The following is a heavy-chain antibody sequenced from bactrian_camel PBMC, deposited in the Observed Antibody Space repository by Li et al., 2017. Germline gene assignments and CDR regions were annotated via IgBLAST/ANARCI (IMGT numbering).Heavy chain of an antibody. CDR2: IYGDSSVV. D-gene: IGHD3*01. V-gene: IGHV3S6*01. CDR3: ASATGLR. Sequence: HVQLVESGGGLVQPGGSLRLSCTASGFTFSDNLMTWVRQVPGKGLEWVSAIYGDSSVVEYADSVKGRFTISRDNAQNTLYLQMNNLKPEDTAVYYCASATGLRWGQGTQVTVS. J-gene: IGHJ4*01. CDR1: GFTFSDNL.